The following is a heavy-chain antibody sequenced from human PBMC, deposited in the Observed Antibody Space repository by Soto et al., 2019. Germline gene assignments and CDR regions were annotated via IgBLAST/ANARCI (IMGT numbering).Heavy chain of an antibody. Sequence: PGESLKISCKGSGYSFTSYWIGWVRQMPGKGLEWMGIIYPGDSDTRYSPSFQGQVTISADKSISTAYLQWSSLKASDTAMYYCARFSFGVPDYYYDIDVWGQGTTVTVSS. CDR2: IYPGDSDT. D-gene: IGHD3-3*01. J-gene: IGHJ6*02. CDR1: GYSFTSYW. CDR3: ARFSFGVPDYYYDIDV. V-gene: IGHV5-51*01.